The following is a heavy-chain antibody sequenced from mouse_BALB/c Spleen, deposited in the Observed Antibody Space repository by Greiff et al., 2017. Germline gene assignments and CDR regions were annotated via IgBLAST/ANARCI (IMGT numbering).Heavy chain of an antibody. J-gene: IGHJ4*01. CDR1: GYAFSSYW. D-gene: IGHD2-4*01. Sequence: QVQLQQSGAELVRPGSSVKISCKASGYAFSSYWMNWVKQRPGQGLEWIGQIYPGDGDTNYNGKFKGKATLTADKSSSTAYMQLSSLKSEDSAVYFCARDDSYAMDYWGQGTSVTVSS. CDR2: IYPGDGDT. V-gene: IGHV1-80*01. CDR3: ARDDSYAMDY.